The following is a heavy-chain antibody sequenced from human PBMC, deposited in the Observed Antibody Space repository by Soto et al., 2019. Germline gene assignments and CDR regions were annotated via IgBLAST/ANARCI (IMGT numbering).Heavy chain of an antibody. Sequence: GGSLRLSCAASGFTFDDYTMHWVRQAPGKGLEWVSLISWDGGSTYYADSVKGRFTISRDNSKNSLYLQMNSLRTEDTALYYCAKDMDLRDFWSGYDNYYYYYGMDVWGQGTTVTVSS. J-gene: IGHJ6*02. D-gene: IGHD3-3*01. V-gene: IGHV3-43*01. CDR1: GFTFDDYT. CDR2: ISWDGGST. CDR3: AKDMDLRDFWSGYDNYYYYYGMDV.